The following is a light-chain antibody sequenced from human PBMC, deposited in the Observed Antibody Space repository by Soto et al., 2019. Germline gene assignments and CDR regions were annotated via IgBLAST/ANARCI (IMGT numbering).Light chain of an antibody. V-gene: IGKV3-11*01. J-gene: IGKJ5*01. CDR2: DAY. CDR3: QQRHRWPIT. CDR1: QSFRGL. Sequence: EVVLTQSPVTLSLSPGERATLSCRASQSFRGLLAWYQQKPGQAPRRLIYDAYNRATGIPPRFSGSGSGTDFTLTISSVEPEDSAVYYCQQRHRWPITFGQGTRLEIK.